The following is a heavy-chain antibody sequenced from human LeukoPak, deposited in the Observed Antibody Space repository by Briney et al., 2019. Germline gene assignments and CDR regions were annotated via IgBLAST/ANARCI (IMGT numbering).Heavy chain of an antibody. V-gene: IGHV1-2*06. CDR2: INPNSGGT. CDR1: GHTFTGYY. Sequence: ASVKVSCKASGHTFTGYYMHWVRQAPGQGLEWMGRINPNSGGTNYAQKFQGRVTMTRDTSISTAYMELSRLRSDDTAVYYCARRHPTSRGYSYGPSGYWGQGTLVTVSS. J-gene: IGHJ4*02. D-gene: IGHD5-18*01. CDR3: ARRHPTSRGYSYGPSGY.